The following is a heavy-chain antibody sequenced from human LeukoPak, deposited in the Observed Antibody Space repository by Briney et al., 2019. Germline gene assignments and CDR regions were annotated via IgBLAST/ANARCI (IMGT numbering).Heavy chain of an antibody. D-gene: IGHD3-16*01. V-gene: IGHV3-74*01. CDR2: IKTDGSIT. CDR3: ARGARSFGTMTTGLRGLQTSRAFDP. J-gene: IGHJ5*02. Sequence: GGSLRLSCAASGFSFSVYWMHWVRQAPGKGPVWVSRIKTDGSITDYADFVKGRFTISRDNAKNTLYLQMNSLRAEDTAVYYCARGARSFGTMTTGLRGLQTSRAFDPWGQGTLVTVSS. CDR1: GFSFSVYW.